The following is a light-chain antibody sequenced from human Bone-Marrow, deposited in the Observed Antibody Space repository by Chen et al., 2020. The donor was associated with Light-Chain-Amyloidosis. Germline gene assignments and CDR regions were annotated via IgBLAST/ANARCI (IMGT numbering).Light chain of an antibody. CDR3: QVWDRSSDRPV. V-gene: IGLV3-21*02. CDR2: DDS. CDR1: NMGSTS. Sequence: SYVLTQPSSVSVAPGQTATIACGGNNMGSTSVNWYQQTPGQAPLLVVYDDSDRPSGIPERLAGSNSGTTAPLSIGSVEAGDEADYYCQVWDRSSDRPVFGGGTKLTVL. J-gene: IGLJ3*02.